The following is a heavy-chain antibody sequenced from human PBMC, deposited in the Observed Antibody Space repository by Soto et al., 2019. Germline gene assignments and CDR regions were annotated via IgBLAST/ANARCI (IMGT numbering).Heavy chain of an antibody. CDR3: ATYYFGSGSYYRFDN. CDR1: GYAFSFG. Sequence: SVNVSCKASGYAFSFGFSWVRQAPGQGLEWMGWISASDGSTNSAQKFRGRISLTTDTSTNTAYLDLLSLTSDDTAVYFCATYYFGSGSYYRFDNWGQGTLVTVSS. D-gene: IGHD3-10*01. J-gene: IGHJ4*02. V-gene: IGHV1-18*01. CDR2: ISASDGST.